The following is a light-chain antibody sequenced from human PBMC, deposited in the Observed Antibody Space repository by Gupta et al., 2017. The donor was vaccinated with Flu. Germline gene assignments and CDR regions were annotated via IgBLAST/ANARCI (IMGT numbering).Light chain of an antibody. CDR3: QQSYSTPRT. CDR2: AAS. CDR1: QSISSY. Sequence: DIQMTQSPSSLSASVGDRVTIACRASQSISSYLNWYQQQPGKAPNLLIYAASSLQSSVPSWFCGGGAGTDFTLTISRLQHDDFATYYYQQSYSTPRTFGQGTKVEIK. V-gene: IGKV1-39*01. J-gene: IGKJ1*01.